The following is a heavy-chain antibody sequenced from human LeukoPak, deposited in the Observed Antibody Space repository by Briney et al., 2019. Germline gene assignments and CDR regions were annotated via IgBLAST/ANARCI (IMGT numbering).Heavy chain of an antibody. Sequence: ASVKVSCKASGYTFTGYYMHWVRQAPGQGLEWMGWINPNSGGTNYAQKFQGRVTMTRDTSISTAYMELSRLRSDDTAVYYCARSGYCSSTSCGYFDYWGQGTLVTVSS. V-gene: IGHV1-2*02. CDR1: GYTFTGYY. D-gene: IGHD2-2*01. J-gene: IGHJ4*02. CDR3: ARSGYCSSTSCGYFDY. CDR2: INPNSGGT.